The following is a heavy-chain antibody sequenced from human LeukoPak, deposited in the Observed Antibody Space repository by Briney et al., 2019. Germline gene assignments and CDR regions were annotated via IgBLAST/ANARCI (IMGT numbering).Heavy chain of an antibody. CDR2: IHYSKIT. V-gene: IGHV4-38-2*02. Sequence: SETLSLTCTVSGYSISSGFYWGWIRQSPGKGLDWIGSIHYSKITFYNPSLESRVTMSLDTSKNRFSLNLNSVTAADTAVYYCARAVGTTTGLFDYWGQGALVTVSS. J-gene: IGHJ4*02. CDR3: ARAVGTTTGLFDY. D-gene: IGHD1-26*01. CDR1: GYSISSGFY.